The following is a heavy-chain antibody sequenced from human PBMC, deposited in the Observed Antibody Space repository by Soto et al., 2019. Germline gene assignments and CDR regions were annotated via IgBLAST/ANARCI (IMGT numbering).Heavy chain of an antibody. Sequence: GGSXRLCCAASGFTFGIYAIHLFRHAPGKGLECVAVISYDGSNKYYADSVKGRFTISRYNSKNTLYLQMNSLRAEDTAVYYCASDSLITMVRGGDYYGMEVWGQGTKVNVSS. CDR3: ASDSLITMVRGGDYYGMEV. D-gene: IGHD3-10*01. J-gene: IGHJ6*02. CDR2: ISYDGSNK. V-gene: IGHV3-30-3*01. CDR1: GFTFGIYA.